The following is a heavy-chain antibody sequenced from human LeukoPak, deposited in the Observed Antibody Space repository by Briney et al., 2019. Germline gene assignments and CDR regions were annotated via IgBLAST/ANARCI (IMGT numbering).Heavy chain of an antibody. CDR2: ISYDGSNK. V-gene: IGHV3-30*18. J-gene: IGHJ3*02. CDR3: AKGPTFDI. CDR1: GFTFSSYG. Sequence: PGGSLRLSCAASGFTFSSYGMHWVRRAPGKGLEWVAVISYDGSNKYYADSVKGRFTISRDNSKNTLYLQMNSLRAEDTAVYYCAKGPTFDIWGQGTMVTVSS.